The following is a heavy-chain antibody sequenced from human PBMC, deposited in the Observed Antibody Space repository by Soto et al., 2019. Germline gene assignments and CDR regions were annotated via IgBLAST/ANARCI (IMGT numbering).Heavy chain of an antibody. CDR2: IYYSGST. J-gene: IGHJ3*02. V-gene: IGHV4-39*01. CDR3: ARHTGTTPII. D-gene: IGHD1-7*01. Sequence: SETLSLTCTVSGGSISSSSYYWCWIRHPPGKGLEWIGSIYYSGSTYYNPSLKGRVTISVDTSKNQFSLKLSSVTAADTAVYYCARHTGTTPIIWGQGTMVTVSS. CDR1: GGSISSSSYY.